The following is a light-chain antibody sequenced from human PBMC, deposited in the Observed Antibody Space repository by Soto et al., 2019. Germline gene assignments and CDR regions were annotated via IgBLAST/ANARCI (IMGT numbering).Light chain of an antibody. V-gene: IGKV1-12*01. CDR2: GAS. Sequence: DIQMTQSPSSVSASVGDRVTITCRASQGISNWLAWYQQQPGKAPMLLIYGASSLQSGVPSRFSGGGSGTHFTLIISSLQPEDFATYYCQQTNTFLPLTFGGGTKVDI. J-gene: IGKJ4*01. CDR3: QQTNTFLPLT. CDR1: QGISNW.